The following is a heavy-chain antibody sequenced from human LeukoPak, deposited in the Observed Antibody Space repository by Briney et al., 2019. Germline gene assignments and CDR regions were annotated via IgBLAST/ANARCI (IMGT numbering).Heavy chain of an antibody. Sequence: PGGSLRLSCAASGFTFSDAWMNWVRQPPGKGLEWIGSIYYSGSTYYNPSLKSRVTISVDTSKSQFSLKLSSVTAADTAVYYCARDTYRAAAGTNYYYYYYMDVWGKGTTVTVSS. CDR1: GFTFSDAW. J-gene: IGHJ6*03. CDR2: IYYSGST. D-gene: IGHD6-13*01. V-gene: IGHV4-38-2*02. CDR3: ARDTYRAAAGTNYYYYYYMDV.